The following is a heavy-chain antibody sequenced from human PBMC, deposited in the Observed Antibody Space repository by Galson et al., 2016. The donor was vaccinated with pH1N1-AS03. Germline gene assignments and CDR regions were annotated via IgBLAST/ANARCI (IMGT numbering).Heavy chain of an antibody. J-gene: IGHJ4*02. CDR2: INGDGTTT. Sequence: SLRLSCAASGFTFKIYWMHWVRQAPGKGLVWVSHINGDGTTTNYADSVKGRFTISRDNARNTLYLQMNSLRAEDTAVYFCSTGGPIYCTDDCYPGACWGQGTLLTVSS. D-gene: IGHD2-21*02. CDR1: GFTFKIYW. CDR3: STGGPIYCTDDCYPGAC. V-gene: IGHV3-74*01.